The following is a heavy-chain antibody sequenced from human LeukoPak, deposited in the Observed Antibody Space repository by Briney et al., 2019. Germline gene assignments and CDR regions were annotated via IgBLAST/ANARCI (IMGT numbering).Heavy chain of an antibody. V-gene: IGHV4-59*01. CDR3: ARDEASRRDWYFDL. CDR2: IYYSGST. Sequence: SETLSLTGSVSGGAIRSYYWSWVRQPPGKGLEWIGYIYYSGSTNYNPSLKSRVTISVDTSKNQFSLKLSSVTAADTAVYYCARDEASRRDWYFDLWGRGTLVTVSS. J-gene: IGHJ2*01. CDR1: GGAIRSYY.